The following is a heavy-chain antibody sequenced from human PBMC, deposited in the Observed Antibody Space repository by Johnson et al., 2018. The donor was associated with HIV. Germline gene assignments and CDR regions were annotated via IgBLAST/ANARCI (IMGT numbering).Heavy chain of an antibody. J-gene: IGHJ3*02. CDR3: ARVSSGGAFDI. D-gene: IGHD3-22*01. Sequence: QVQLVESGGGVVQPGRSLRLSCAASGFTFSSYAMHWVRQAPGKGLEWVAVISYDGSNKYYADSVKGRFTISRDNSKNTLYLQMNSLRAEDTAVYYCARVSSGGAFDIWGQGTMVTFSS. CDR2: ISYDGSNK. V-gene: IGHV3-30-3*01. CDR1: GFTFSSYA.